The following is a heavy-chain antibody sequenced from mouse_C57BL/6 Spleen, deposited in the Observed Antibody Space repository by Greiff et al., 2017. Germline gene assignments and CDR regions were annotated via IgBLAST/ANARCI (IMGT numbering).Heavy chain of an antibody. J-gene: IGHJ2*01. Sequence: QVQLQQPGAELVKPGASVKLSCKASGYTFTSYWMHWVKQRPGQGLEWIGMIHPNSGSTDYNEKFKSKATLTVDKSSSTAYMQLSSLTSEDSAVYYCARRDYGSPYFDYWGQGTTLTVSA. CDR1: GYTFTSYW. CDR3: ARRDYGSPYFDY. V-gene: IGHV1-64*01. CDR2: IHPNSGST. D-gene: IGHD1-1*01.